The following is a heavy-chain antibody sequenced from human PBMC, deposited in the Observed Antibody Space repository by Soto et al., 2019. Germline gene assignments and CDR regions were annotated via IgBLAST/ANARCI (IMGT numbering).Heavy chain of an antibody. CDR2: IGGSGDGT. CDR1: GFTFDGYA. Sequence: PGGSLRLSCAASGFTFDGYAMSWVRQAPGKGLQWVSTIGGSGDGTYYADSVKGRFTISRDNSKNTLYLQMNSLRAEDTAVYYCAWYGDYVGYWGQGTLVTVSS. V-gene: IGHV3-23*01. D-gene: IGHD4-17*01. J-gene: IGHJ4*02. CDR3: AWYGDYVGY.